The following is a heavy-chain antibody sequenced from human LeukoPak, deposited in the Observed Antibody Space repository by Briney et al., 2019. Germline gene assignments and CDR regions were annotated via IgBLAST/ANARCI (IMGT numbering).Heavy chain of an antibody. CDR1: GGSIRNGDYY. CDR3: ARHGLITPFDY. D-gene: IGHD3-22*01. CDR2: IYYTGST. J-gene: IGHJ4*02. Sequence: SETLSLTCTVSGGSIRNGDYYWSWVRQSPGRGLEWIGYIYYTGSTYYNPSLKSRLLIAVDTSKNQFSLKLSSVTAADTAVYYCARHGLITPFDYWGQGTLVTVSS. V-gene: IGHV4-30-4*08.